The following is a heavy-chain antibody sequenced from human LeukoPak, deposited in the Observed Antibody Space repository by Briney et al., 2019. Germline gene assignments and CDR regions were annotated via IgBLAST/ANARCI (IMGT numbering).Heavy chain of an antibody. D-gene: IGHD3-10*01. V-gene: IGHV1-18*01. J-gene: IGHJ3*02. CDR2: ISAYNGNT. CDR3: ARAYYYGSGLRANAFDI. CDR1: GYTFTSNA. Sequence: GASVKVSCKASGYTFTSNALGWVRQAPGQGLEWMGWISAYNGNTNYAQKLQGRVTMATDTSTSTAYMELRSLRSDDTAVYYCARAYYYGSGLRANAFDIWGQGTMVTVSS.